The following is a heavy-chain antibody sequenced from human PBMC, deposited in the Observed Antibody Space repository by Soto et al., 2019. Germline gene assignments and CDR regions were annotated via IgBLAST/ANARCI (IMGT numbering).Heavy chain of an antibody. CDR3: ATQDSGYSYGYAHLYYYYGMDV. CDR1: GGTFSSYA. CDR2: IIPIFGTA. V-gene: IGHV1-69*13. D-gene: IGHD5-18*01. J-gene: IGHJ6*02. Sequence: SVKVSCKASGGTFSSYAISWVRQAPGQGLEWMGGIIPIFGTANYAQKFQGRVTITADESTSTAYMELSSLRSEDTAVYYCATQDSGYSYGYAHLYYYYGMDVWGQGTTVTVSS.